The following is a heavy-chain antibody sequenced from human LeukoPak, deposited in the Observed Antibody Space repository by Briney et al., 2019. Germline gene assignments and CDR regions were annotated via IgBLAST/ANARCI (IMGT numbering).Heavy chain of an antibody. J-gene: IGHJ6*03. CDR3: ARDYLYYYYYYYMDV. V-gene: IGHV3-7*03. Sequence: GGSLRLSCAASGFTFTNFWMSWVRHPPGKGVEWVANIKEDGSEKDYVDSVKGRFTISRDNAKNSLYLQMNSLRAEDTAVYYCARDYLYYYYYYYMDVWGKGTTVTISS. CDR2: IKEDGSEK. D-gene: IGHD2/OR15-2a*01. CDR1: GFTFTNFW.